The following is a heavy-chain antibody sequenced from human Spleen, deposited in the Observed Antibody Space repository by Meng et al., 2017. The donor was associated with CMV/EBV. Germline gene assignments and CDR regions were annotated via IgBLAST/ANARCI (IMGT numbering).Heavy chain of an antibody. J-gene: IGHJ4*02. V-gene: IGHV1-2*02. D-gene: IGHD2-21*01. CDR1: YTFTGYY. CDR3: ARVEAYCGGDCSHFDY. CDR2: INPNSGGT. Sequence: YTFTGYYMHWVRQDPGQGLEWMGWINPNSGGTSYAQKFQGRVTMTRDTSISTAYMELSRLRSDDTAVYYCARVEAYCGGDCSHFDYWGQGTLVTVSS.